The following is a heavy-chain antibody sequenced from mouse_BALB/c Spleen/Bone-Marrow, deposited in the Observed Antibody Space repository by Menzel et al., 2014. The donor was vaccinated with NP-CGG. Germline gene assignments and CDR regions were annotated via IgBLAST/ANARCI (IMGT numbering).Heavy chain of an antibody. CDR2: INPGSGGT. CDR1: GYAFTNYL. D-gene: IGHD2-10*02. J-gene: IGHJ4*01. V-gene: IGHV1-54*01. Sequence: QVQLKQPGAELVRPGTSVKVSCKASGYAFTNYLIEWVKQRPGQGLEWIGVINPGSGGTNYNEKFKGKATLTADKSSSTAYMQLSSLTSDDSAVYFCARSRYGKGAMDYWGQGTSVTISS. CDR3: ARSRYGKGAMDY.